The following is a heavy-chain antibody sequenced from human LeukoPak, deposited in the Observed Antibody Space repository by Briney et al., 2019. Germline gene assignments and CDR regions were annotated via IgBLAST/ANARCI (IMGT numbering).Heavy chain of an antibody. J-gene: IGHJ1*01. CDR3: ARAPSEIGGYYPEYFRH. Sequence: GGSLRLSCAASGFTFSSYWMHWVRQAPGKELVWVSRIKSDGSTNYADSVKGRFTISRDNAKNTVSLQMNSLRAEDTGVYYCARAPSEIGGYYPEYFRHWGQGTPVTVSS. CDR2: IKSDGST. CDR1: GFTFSSYW. V-gene: IGHV3-74*01. D-gene: IGHD3-22*01.